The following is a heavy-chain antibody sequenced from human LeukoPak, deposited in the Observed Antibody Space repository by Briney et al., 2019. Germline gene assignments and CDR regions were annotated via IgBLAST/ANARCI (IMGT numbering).Heavy chain of an antibody. Sequence: GASVKVSCKVSGYTLTELSMHWVRQAPGKGLEWMGGFDPEDGETIYAQKFQGRVTMTEDTSTDTAYMELSSLRSEDTAVYYCATIRLLYYYDSSGYANDYWGQGTLATVSS. CDR3: ATIRLLYYYDSSGYANDY. V-gene: IGHV1-24*01. CDR1: GYTLTELS. J-gene: IGHJ4*02. CDR2: FDPEDGET. D-gene: IGHD3-22*01.